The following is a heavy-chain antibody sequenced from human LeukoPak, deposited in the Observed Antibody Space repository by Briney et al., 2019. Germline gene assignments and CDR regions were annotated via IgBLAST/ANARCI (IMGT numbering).Heavy chain of an antibody. J-gene: IGHJ3*02. V-gene: IGHV4-61*01. CDR3: ARWLQLDDAFDI. CDR1: GSSVSSGSYY. Sequence: SETLSLTCTVSGSSVSSGSYYWSWSRPPPGKGLEWLGHIYYSGSTNYNPSLKSRVTISVDTSKNQFSLKLSSVTAADTAIYYCARWLQLDDAFDIWGQGTMVIVSS. D-gene: IGHD5-24*01. CDR2: IYYSGST.